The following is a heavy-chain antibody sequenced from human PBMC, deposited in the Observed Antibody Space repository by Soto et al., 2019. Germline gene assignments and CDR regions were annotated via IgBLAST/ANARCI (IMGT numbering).Heavy chain of an antibody. J-gene: IGHJ5*02. V-gene: IGHV3-21*01. D-gene: IGHD6-13*01. CDR1: GFTFSSYS. Sequence: VGSLRLSCAASGFTFSSYSMNWVRQAPGKGLEWVSSISSSSSYIYYADSVKGRFTISRDNAKNSLYLQMNSLRAEDTAAYYCAREGEDRSSCYRPPFDDCAQRTSVTVSS. CDR3: AREGEDRSSCYRPPFDD. CDR2: ISSSSSYI.